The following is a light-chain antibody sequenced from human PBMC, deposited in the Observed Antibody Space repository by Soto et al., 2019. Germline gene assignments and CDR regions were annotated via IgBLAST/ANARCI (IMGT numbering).Light chain of an antibody. CDR1: QSVGTS. CDR3: QQYNNWPPIT. CDR2: DAA. J-gene: IGKJ3*01. V-gene: IGKV3-11*01. Sequence: DIVLTQSPATLSLSPGERATLSCTASQSVGTSLAWYKQQPGQAPRLLIHDAAYRASGIPERFSGSGSGTAFSLSISRLEPDDFAVYYCQQYNNWPPITFGPGTKVDIK.